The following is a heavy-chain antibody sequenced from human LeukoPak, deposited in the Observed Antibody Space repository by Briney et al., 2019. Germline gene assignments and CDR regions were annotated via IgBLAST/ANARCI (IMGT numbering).Heavy chain of an antibody. J-gene: IGHJ1*01. Sequence: GGSLRLSCAASGFTFSSHSMNWVRQAPGKGLKWVSYISGSSITIYYADSVKGRFTISRDNAKSTVSLQMNSLRAEDTGVYYCARAPSEIGGYYPEYFRHWGQGTLVTVSS. CDR2: ISGSSITI. D-gene: IGHD3-22*01. V-gene: IGHV3-48*04. CDR1: GFTFSSHS. CDR3: ARAPSEIGGYYPEYFRH.